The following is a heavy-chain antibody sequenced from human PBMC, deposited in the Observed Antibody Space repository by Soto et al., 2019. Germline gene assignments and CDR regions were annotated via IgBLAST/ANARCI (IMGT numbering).Heavy chain of an antibody. D-gene: IGHD3-16*01. CDR2: IYDTGISGYTPST. Sequence: SETLSLTCTVSGGSITSSYWSWIRRPPGKGLEWIAYIYDTGISGYTPSTSYNPSLKSRVTMSVDTSKSQFSLKLTSVTAADTAVYYFAGGETEFFYYGLAVWGKRITVTVPS. J-gene: IGHJ6*04. CDR1: GGSITSSY. CDR3: AGGETEFFYYGLAV. V-gene: IGHV4-59*01.